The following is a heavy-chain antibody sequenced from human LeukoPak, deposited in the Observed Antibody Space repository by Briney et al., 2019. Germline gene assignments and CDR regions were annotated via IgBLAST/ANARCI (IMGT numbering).Heavy chain of an antibody. CDR3: TKLSDCGADCYDRPHWFDP. CDR2: VHSGGGT. J-gene: IGHJ5*02. V-gene: IGHV4-59*08. D-gene: IGHD2-21*02. CDR1: CGSMTGYY. Sequence: VKTSETLSLTCTVSCGSMTGYYWAWIRQPPVKRLEWIGYVHSGGGTKYSPSLKSRVTVSIDMSKNQFSLNLRSVTAAGSAAYYCTKLSDCGADCYDRPHWFDPWGQGSLVTVSS.